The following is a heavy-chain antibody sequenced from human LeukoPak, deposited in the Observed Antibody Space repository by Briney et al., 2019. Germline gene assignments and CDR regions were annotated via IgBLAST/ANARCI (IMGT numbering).Heavy chain of an antibody. CDR3: ARASPKIVGATNYFDY. CDR2: ISYDGSNK. J-gene: IGHJ4*02. V-gene: IGHV3-30-3*01. CDR1: GFTFSSYA. Sequence: GRSLRLSCAASGFTFSSYAMHWVRQAPGKGLEWVAVISYDGSNKYYADSVKGRFTISRDNSKNTLYLQMNSLRAEDTAVYYCARASPKIVGATNYFDYWGQGTLVTVSS. D-gene: IGHD1-26*01.